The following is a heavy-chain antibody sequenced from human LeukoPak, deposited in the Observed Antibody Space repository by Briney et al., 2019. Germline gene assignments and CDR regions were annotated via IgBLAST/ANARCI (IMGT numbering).Heavy chain of an antibody. CDR2: IRYDGSNK. D-gene: IGHD4-11*01. CDR1: GFTFSSYG. J-gene: IGHJ1*01. Sequence: PGGSLRLSCAASGFTFSSYGMHWVRQAPGKGLEWVAFIRYDGSNKYYADSVKGRFTISRDNSKNTLYLQMNSLRAEDTAVYYCAKLAATVTPEYFQHWGQGTLVTVSS. V-gene: IGHV3-30*02. CDR3: AKLAATVTPEYFQH.